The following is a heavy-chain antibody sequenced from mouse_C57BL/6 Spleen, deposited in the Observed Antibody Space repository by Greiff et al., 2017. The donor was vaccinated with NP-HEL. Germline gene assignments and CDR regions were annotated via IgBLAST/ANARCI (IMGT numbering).Heavy chain of an antibody. CDR1: GYAFSSYW. J-gene: IGHJ2*01. D-gene: IGHD2-2*01. Sequence: VQGVESGVELVKPGASVKISCKASGYAFSSYWMNWVKQRPGKGLEWIGQIYPGDGDTNYNGKFKGKATLTADKSSSTAYMQLSSLTSEDSAVYFCARGGFYGYLDYWGQGTTLTVSS. CDR3: ARGGFYGYLDY. CDR2: IYPGDGDT. V-gene: IGHV1-80*01.